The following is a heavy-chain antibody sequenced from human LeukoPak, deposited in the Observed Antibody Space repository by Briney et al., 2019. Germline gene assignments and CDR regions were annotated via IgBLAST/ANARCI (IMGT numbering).Heavy chain of an antibody. CDR2: IIPILGIA. J-gene: IGHJ4*02. D-gene: IGHD1-26*01. CDR3: ARDTLVGATDVDY. V-gene: IGHV1-69*04. Sequence: SVKASCKASGGTFSSYTISWVRQAPGQGLEWMGRIIPILGIANYAQKFQGRVTITADKSTSTAYMELSSLRSDDTAVYYCARDTLVGATDVDYWGQGTLVTVSS. CDR1: GGTFSSYT.